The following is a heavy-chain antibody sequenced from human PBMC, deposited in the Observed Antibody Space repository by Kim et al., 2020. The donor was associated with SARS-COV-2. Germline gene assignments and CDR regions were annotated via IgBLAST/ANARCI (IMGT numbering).Heavy chain of an antibody. CDR2: INHSGST. Sequence: SETLSLTCAVYGGSFSGYYWSWIRQPPGKGLEWIGEINHSGSTNYNPSLKSRVTISVDTSKNQFSLKLSSVTAADTAVYYCARVGALAAAGTYNWFDPWG. V-gene: IGHV4-34*01. J-gene: IGHJ5*02. D-gene: IGHD6-13*01. CDR1: GGSFSGYY. CDR3: ARVGALAAAGTYNWFDP.